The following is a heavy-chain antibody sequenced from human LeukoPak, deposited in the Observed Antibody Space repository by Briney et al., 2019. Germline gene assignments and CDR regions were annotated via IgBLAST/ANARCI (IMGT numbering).Heavy chain of an antibody. Sequence: ASVKVSCKASGYTFTSYGISWVRQAPGQGPEWMGWISTYNGDTDYAQKLQGRGTLTTDTSTSTAYMELRSLTSDDTAVYYCARDPGQYYDILTGYYTPYYFDYWGQGTLVAVSS. CDR2: ISTYNGDT. D-gene: IGHD3-9*01. V-gene: IGHV1-18*01. CDR3: ARDPGQYYDILTGYYTPYYFDY. CDR1: GYTFTSYG. J-gene: IGHJ4*02.